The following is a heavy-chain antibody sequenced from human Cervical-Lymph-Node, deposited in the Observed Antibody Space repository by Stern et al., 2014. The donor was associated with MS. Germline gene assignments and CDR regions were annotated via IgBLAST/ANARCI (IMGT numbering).Heavy chain of an antibody. D-gene: IGHD2-15*01. CDR1: GYTFTAYN. V-gene: IGHV1-2*06. J-gene: IGHJ4*02. CDR2: IKPKSGVT. Sequence: VQLVQSGADVKKPGASVKVSCKASGYTFTAYNMHWLRQAPGQALERMGRIKPKSGVTNYAQKFQDRVTMTRDTSISTVYMELSRLRSNDTAMYYCATRRGCSGGSCSSRSLDYWGQGTLVTVSS. CDR3: ATRRGCSGGSCSSRSLDY.